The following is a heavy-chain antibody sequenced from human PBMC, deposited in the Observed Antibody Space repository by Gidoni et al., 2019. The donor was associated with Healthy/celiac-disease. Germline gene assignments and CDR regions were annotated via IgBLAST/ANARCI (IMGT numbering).Heavy chain of an antibody. CDR1: GGSFSGYY. CDR3: ARGRVFYYDTSGSQYPDY. CDR2: INHSGST. D-gene: IGHD3-22*01. J-gene: IGHJ4*02. V-gene: IGHV4-34*01. Sequence: QVQLQQRGAGLLKPSETLSLTCAVYGGSFSGYYWTLIRQPPGKGLEWIGEINHSGSTNYNPSLKSLVTISVDTSKNQFSLKLSSVTAADTAVYYCARGRVFYYDTSGSQYPDYWGQGTLVTVSS.